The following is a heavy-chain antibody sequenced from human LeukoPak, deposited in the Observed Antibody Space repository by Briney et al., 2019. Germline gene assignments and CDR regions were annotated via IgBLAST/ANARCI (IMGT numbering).Heavy chain of an antibody. CDR1: GASVSTGSYN. V-gene: IGHV4-61*01. Sequence: PSHTLSLTCTVAGASVSTGSYNWIRLRQPPGNGLEWIGSIYYSGSTNYNHSLKSRVTISLDTSKNQLSLKLSSVTAADTAVYYCARDRSISWFYYWGQGTLVTVSS. CDR2: IYYSGST. J-gene: IGHJ4*02. CDR3: ARDRSISWFYY. D-gene: IGHD6-13*01.